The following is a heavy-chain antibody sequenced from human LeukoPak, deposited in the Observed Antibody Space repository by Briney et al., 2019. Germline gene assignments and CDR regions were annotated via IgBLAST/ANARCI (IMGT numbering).Heavy chain of an antibody. D-gene: IGHD2-2*01. V-gene: IGHV1-8*01. Sequence: ASVKVSCKASGYTFTSYDINWVRQATGQGLEWMGWMNPNRDNTGDAQKCHGRVTMTRNTSINTAYMELSSLRSEDTAVYYCASGLGVGCSSTSCRRRWFDPWGQGTLVTVSS. CDR2: MNPNRDNT. CDR3: ASGLGVGCSSTSCRRRWFDP. CDR1: GYTFTSYD. J-gene: IGHJ5*02.